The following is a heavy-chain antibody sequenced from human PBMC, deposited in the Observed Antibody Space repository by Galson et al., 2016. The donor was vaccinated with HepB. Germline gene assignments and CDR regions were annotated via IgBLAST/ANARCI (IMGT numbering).Heavy chain of an antibody. V-gene: IGHV1-46*01. CDR1: FTTFY. D-gene: IGHD1-26*01. CDR3: ARDGHKWDFDY. J-gene: IGHJ4*02. Sequence: FTTFYVHWVRQAPGQGLEWIGRIMPEDGYTIYAQKFQGRVTITRDTSTSTVYMDLRSLMSADTGVYYCARDGHKWDFDYWGQGSLVTVSS. CDR2: IMPEDGYT.